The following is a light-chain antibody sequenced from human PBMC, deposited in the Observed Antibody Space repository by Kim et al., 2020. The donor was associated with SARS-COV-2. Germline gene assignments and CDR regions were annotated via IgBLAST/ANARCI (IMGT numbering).Light chain of an antibody. Sequence: SSALTQDPTVSVALGQPVRITCQGDSLRNYYASWYQQKPGQAPVLVIYGKNNRPSGIPDRFSASTSGNTASLTITGTQAEDEADYYCNSRDSSGNHLVFGGGTQLTVL. CDR1: SLRNYY. V-gene: IGLV3-19*01. CDR3: NSRDSSGNHLV. J-gene: IGLJ2*01. CDR2: GKN.